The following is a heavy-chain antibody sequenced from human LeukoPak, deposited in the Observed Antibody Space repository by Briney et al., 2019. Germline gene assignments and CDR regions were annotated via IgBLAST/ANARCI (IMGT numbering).Heavy chain of an antibody. V-gene: IGHV4-38-2*02. CDR3: ARHSGGSSGYRRGNYFDY. D-gene: IGHD3-22*01. J-gene: IGHJ4*02. CDR1: GGSISSYY. CDR2: IYHSGST. Sequence: SETLSLTCTVSGGSISSYYWGWIRQPPGKGLEWIGSIYHSGSTYYNPSLKSRVTISVDTSKNQFSLKLSSVTAADTAVYYCARHSGGSSGYRRGNYFDYWGQGTLVTVSS.